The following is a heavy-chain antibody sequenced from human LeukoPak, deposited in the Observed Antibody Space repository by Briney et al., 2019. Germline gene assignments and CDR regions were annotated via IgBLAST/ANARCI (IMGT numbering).Heavy chain of an antibody. CDR1: GFTFSSYW. CDR3: ARDLLGSSGSYLRHPNGPPFDY. J-gene: IGHJ4*02. Sequence: QPGGSLRLSCAASGFTFSSYWMHWVRQAPGKGLVWVSRINSDGSSTSYADSVKGRFTISRDNAKNTLYLQMNSLRAEDTAVYYCARDLLGSSGSYLRHPNGPPFDYWGQGTLVTVSS. CDR2: INSDGSST. V-gene: IGHV3-74*01. D-gene: IGHD1-26*01.